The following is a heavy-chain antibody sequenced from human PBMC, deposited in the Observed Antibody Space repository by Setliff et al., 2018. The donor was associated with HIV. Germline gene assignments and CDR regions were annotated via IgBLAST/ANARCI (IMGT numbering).Heavy chain of an antibody. CDR1: GYTLTTYG. V-gene: IGHV7-4-1*02. D-gene: IGHD3-9*01. CDR3: ARDFLGDPDWSLDY. Sequence: ASVKVSCKASGYTLTTYGISWVRQAPGQGLEWMGWINTETGNPMYAQGFTGRFVFSLDTSVSTAYLQINSLTAEDTAVYYCARDFLGDPDWSLDYWGQGTLVTVSS. CDR2: INTETGNP. J-gene: IGHJ4*02.